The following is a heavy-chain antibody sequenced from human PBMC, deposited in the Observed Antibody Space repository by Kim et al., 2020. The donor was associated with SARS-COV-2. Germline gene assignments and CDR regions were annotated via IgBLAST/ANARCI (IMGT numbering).Heavy chain of an antibody. J-gene: IGHJ4*02. V-gene: IGHV1-46*01. Sequence: ASVKVSCKASGYIFSSYYMLWVRQAPGQGLEWMGIINPTGGSTSYAQRFQGRVTMTRDTSTSTVYMELSSLRSDDTAVYYCARGGDYFDSGTYYVSDYWGQGTLVTVSS. D-gene: IGHD3-10*01. CDR1: GYIFSSYY. CDR3: ARGGDYFDSGTYYVSDY. CDR2: INPTGGST.